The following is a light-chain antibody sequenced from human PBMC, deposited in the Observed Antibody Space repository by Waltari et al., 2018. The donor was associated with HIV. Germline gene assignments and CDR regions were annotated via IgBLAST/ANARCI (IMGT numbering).Light chain of an antibody. J-gene: IGLJ3*02. CDR2: DVN. V-gene: IGLV2-14*03. CDR1: SADIGTFDY. Sequence: QSALSQPASVSGSPGQSITISCFGPSADIGTFDYVSWYQQYAGKAPRLLIYDVNVRSSGVSNRFSGSKSGDTASLTISGLQTEDEADYYCSAYTFSNIPLFGGGTKLTVL. CDR3: SAYTFSNIPL.